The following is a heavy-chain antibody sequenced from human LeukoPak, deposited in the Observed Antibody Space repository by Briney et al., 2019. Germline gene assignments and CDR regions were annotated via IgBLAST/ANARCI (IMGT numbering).Heavy chain of an antibody. J-gene: IGHJ3*02. D-gene: IGHD4-17*01. CDR3: AKGLSAVTTRPDDTFDI. Sequence: GGSLRLSCAASGLTFSSYAMTWVRQAPGKGLEWVSSISGSGDTTYYADSMKGRFTISRDNSKNTLYLQIHFLRADDTAVYYCAKGLSAVTTRPDDTFDIWGQGTMVIVSS. CDR1: GLTFSSYA. CDR2: ISGSGDTT. V-gene: IGHV3-23*01.